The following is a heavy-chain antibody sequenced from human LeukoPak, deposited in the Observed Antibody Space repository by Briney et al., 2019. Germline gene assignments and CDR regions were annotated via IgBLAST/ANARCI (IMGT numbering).Heavy chain of an antibody. CDR3: ARGGYGDYVWGSYRHFDY. V-gene: IGHV4-59*01. Sequence: SETLSLTCTVSGGSISSYYWSWIRQPPGKGLEWIGYIYYSGSTNYNPSLKSRVTISVDTSKNQFSLELSSVTAADTAVYYCARGGYGDYVWGSYRHFDYWGQGTLVTVSS. CDR1: GGSISSYY. J-gene: IGHJ4*02. CDR2: IYYSGST. D-gene: IGHD3-16*02.